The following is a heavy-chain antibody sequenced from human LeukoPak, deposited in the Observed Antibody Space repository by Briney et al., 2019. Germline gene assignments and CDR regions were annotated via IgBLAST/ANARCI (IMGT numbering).Heavy chain of an antibody. D-gene: IGHD3-3*01. V-gene: IGHV4-30-2*01. J-gene: IGHJ4*02. CDR1: GGSISSGGYY. CDR3: ARGNDFWSGSSDY. CDR2: IYHSGST. Sequence: SQTLSLTCTVSGGSISSGGYYWSWIRQPPGKGLEWIGYIYHSGSTYYNPSLKSRVTISVDRSKNQFSLKLCSVTAADTAVYYCARGNDFWSGSSDYWGQGTLVTVSS.